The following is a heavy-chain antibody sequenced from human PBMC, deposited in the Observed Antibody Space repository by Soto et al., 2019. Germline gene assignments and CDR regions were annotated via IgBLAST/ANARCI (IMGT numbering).Heavy chain of an antibody. V-gene: IGHV4-59*08. CDR3: ARIWNRGKKAKFGLYYYYYMDV. D-gene: IGHD3-10*01. Sequence: SETLSLTCTVSSAPITKYYWGWVRQAPRRGLEWIGFTHYSGNISYSPSLKSRVTMSVDTSKNQVSLKLSSVTAADTAVYYCARIWNRGKKAKFGLYYYYYMDVWGKGTTVTVSS. J-gene: IGHJ6*03. CDR2: THYSGNI. CDR1: SAPITKYY.